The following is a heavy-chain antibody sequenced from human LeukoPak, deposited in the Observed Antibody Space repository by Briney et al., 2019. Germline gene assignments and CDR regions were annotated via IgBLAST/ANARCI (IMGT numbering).Heavy chain of an antibody. CDR2: IYSGGST. Sequence: GGSLRLSCAASGFTVSSNYMSWVRQAPGKGLEWVSVIYSGGSTYYADSVKGRFTISRDNSKNTLYLQMNSLRAEDTAVYYCARHGAGLAVAGIDYWGQGTLVTVSS. V-gene: IGHV3-66*04. CDR1: GFTVSSNY. CDR3: ARHGAGLAVAGIDY. D-gene: IGHD6-19*01. J-gene: IGHJ4*02.